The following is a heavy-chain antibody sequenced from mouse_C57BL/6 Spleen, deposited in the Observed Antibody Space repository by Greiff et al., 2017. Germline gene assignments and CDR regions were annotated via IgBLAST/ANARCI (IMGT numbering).Heavy chain of an antibody. V-gene: IGHV1-82*01. Sequence: VQLQQSGPELVKPGASVKISCKASGYAFSSSWMNWVKQRPGKGLEWIGRIYPGDGDTNYNGKFKGKATLTADKSSSTAYMQLRSLTSEDSAVYFCAAGTGAMDYWGQGTSVTVSS. J-gene: IGHJ4*01. CDR1: GYAFSSSW. D-gene: IGHD4-1*01. CDR3: AAGTGAMDY. CDR2: IYPGDGDT.